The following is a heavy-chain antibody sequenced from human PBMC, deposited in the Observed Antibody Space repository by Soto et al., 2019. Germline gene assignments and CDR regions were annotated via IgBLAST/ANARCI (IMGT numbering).Heavy chain of an antibody. CDR1: GGSISTYY. J-gene: IGHJ4*02. CDR2: IYYSGST. D-gene: IGHD4-17*01. CDR3: ARDPYGDYVFDF. Sequence: SETLSLTCTVSGGSISTYYWSWIRQPPGKGLEWIGYIYYSGSTNYNPSLKSRVTISVDTSKNQFSLKLSSVTAADTAVYYCARDPYGDYVFDFWGQGTLVTVSS. V-gene: IGHV4-59*01.